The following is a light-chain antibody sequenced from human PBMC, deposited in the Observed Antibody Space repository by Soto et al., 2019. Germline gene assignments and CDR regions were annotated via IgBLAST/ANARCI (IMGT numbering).Light chain of an antibody. V-gene: IGLV1-40*01. CDR2: GNS. J-gene: IGLJ2*01. CDR3: QSYDSRLSGSV. CDR1: SSNIVAGYD. Sequence: QSVLTQPPSVSGAPGQRVTISGTGSSSNIVAGYDVHWYQQLPGTAPKLLIYGNSNRPSGVPDRFSGSKSGTSASLAITGLQAEDEAEYYCQSYDSRLSGSVFGGGTKLTVL.